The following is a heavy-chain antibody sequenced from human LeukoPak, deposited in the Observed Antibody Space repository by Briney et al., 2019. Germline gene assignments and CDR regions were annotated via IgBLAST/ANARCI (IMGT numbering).Heavy chain of an antibody. CDR3: ARVGSHCSSTSCYYYFDY. CDR2: INSDGSST. V-gene: IGHV3-74*01. CDR1: RFTFSSYW. D-gene: IGHD2-2*01. Sequence: GGSLRLSCAASRFTFSSYWMHWVRQAPGKGLVWVSRINSDGSSTSYADSVKGRFTISRDNAKNTLYLQMNSLRAEDTAVYYCARVGSHCSSTSCYYYFDYWGQGTLVTVSS. J-gene: IGHJ4*02.